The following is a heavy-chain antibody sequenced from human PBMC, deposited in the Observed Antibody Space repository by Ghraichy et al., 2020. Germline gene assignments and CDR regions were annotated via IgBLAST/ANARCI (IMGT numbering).Heavy chain of an antibody. V-gene: IGHV3-30*02. CDR1: GFAFSNHG. CDR2: IRFDGKNN. D-gene: IGHD5-12*01. J-gene: IGHJ6*02. CDR3: AKDLSGNDYYSLDV. Sequence: GGSLRLSCAASGFAFSNHGMHWVRQAPGMGLEWVAFIRFDGKNNYYADSVKGRFTISRDSSKKTVSLEMNRLRGEDAAVYYCAKDLSGNDYYSLDVWGQGTTVTVSS.